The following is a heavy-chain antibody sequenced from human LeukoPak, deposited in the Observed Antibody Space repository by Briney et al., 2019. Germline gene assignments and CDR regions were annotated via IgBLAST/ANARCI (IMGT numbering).Heavy chain of an antibody. Sequence: GESLKISCKGSGYSFTSYWISWVRQMPGKGLEWMGRIDPSDSYTNYSPSFQGHVTISADKSISTAYLQWSSLKASDTAMYYCARRGDYVWGSYRMYYFDYWGQGTPVTVSS. CDR2: IDPSDSYT. CDR3: ARRGDYVWGSYRMYYFDY. D-gene: IGHD3-16*02. CDR1: GYSFTSYW. J-gene: IGHJ4*02. V-gene: IGHV5-10-1*01.